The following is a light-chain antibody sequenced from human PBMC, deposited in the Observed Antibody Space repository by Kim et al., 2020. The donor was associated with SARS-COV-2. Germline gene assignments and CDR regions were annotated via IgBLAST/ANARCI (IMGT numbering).Light chain of an antibody. CDR2: RNN. J-gene: IGLJ1*01. V-gene: IGLV1-47*01. Sequence: ELTQPPSASGTPGQRVTISCSGSSSNIGSNYVYWYQQLPGTAPKLLIYRNNQRPSGVPDRFSGSKSGTSAPLAISGLRSEDEADYYCAAWDDSLSGSGVFGTGTKVTVL. CDR1: SSNIGSNY. CDR3: AAWDDSLSGSGV.